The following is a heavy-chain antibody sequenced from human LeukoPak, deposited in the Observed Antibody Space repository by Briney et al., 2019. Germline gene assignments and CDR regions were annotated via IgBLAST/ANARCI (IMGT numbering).Heavy chain of an antibody. CDR3: AKLPAYFDWLPDPFDY. CDR2: ISYDGSNK. V-gene: IGHV3-30*04. CDR1: GFTFSSYA. Sequence: GGSLRLSCAASGFTFSSYAMHWVRQAPGKGLEWVAVISYDGSNKYYADSVKGRFTISRDNSKNTLYLQMNSLRAEDTAVYYCAKLPAYFDWLPDPFDYWGQGTLVTVSS. D-gene: IGHD3-9*01. J-gene: IGHJ4*02.